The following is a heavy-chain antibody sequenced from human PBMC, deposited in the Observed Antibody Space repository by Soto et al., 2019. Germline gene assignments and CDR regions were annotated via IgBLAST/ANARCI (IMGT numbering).Heavy chain of an antibody. CDR3: ARTVRSYSWSYFDD. Sequence: QVQLQESGPGLVKPSGTLSLTCAVSGSSLTSTHWWSWVRQSPAKGRVWMGEIYRSGSSKYNTSLKSRVSLSLDKSKNELSLNPKSVTAADTAVWYCARTVRSYSWSYFDDWGQGTLVTVSS. D-gene: IGHD4-4*01. CDR1: GSSLTSTHW. J-gene: IGHJ4*02. V-gene: IGHV4-4*02. CDR2: IYRSGSS.